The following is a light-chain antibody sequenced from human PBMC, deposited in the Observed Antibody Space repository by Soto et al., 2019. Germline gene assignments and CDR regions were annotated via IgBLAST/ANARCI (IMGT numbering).Light chain of an antibody. CDR3: SSYAVTNIFV. Sequence: QSVLTQPASVSGSPGQSITISCTGTSSDVGGYNFVSWHQQHPGKAPKVMIYEGSKRPSGVPDRFSGSKSGSTASLTVSGLQAEDEADYYCSSYAVTNIFVFGTGTKVTVL. V-gene: IGLV2-8*01. CDR2: EGS. CDR1: SSDVGGYNF. J-gene: IGLJ1*01.